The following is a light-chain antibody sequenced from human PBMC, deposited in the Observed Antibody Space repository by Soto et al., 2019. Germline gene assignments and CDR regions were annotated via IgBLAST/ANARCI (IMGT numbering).Light chain of an antibody. J-gene: IGKJ4*01. CDR1: QDIDIF. CDR2: DAS. Sequence: DIQMTQSPSSLSASVGDRVTITCQASQDIDIFLNWYQQQPGEAPKLLIYDASNLETGVPSRFSGGGSGTDFSFTISSLQPEDIATYYCQQYYNLPRTFGGGTKVEIK. V-gene: IGKV1-33*01. CDR3: QQYYNLPRT.